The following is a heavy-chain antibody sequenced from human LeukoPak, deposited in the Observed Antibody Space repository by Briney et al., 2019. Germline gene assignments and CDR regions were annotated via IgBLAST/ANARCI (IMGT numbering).Heavy chain of an antibody. Sequence: ASVKVSCKASGYTFTGYYMHWVRQAPGQGLEWMGWINPNSGGTNYAQKFQGRVTMTRDTSISTAYMELSRLRSDDTAVYYCARRTGRYCSGGSCYSNYYYYYYMDVWGKGTTVTVSS. CDR2: INPNSGGT. D-gene: IGHD2-15*01. V-gene: IGHV1-2*02. J-gene: IGHJ6*03. CDR3: ARRTGRYCSGGSCYSNYYYYYYMDV. CDR1: GYTFTGYY.